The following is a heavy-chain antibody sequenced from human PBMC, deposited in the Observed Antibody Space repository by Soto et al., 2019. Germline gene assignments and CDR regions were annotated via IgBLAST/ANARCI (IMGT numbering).Heavy chain of an antibody. Sequence: EVQLVESGGGLVKPGGSLRLSCAASGFTFSNAWMSWVRQAPGKGLEWVGRIKSKTDGGTTDYAAPVKGRFTISRDDSKNTLYLQMNSLKTEDTAVYYCTTGSRYDILTGYKSRDYWGQGTLVTVSS. CDR1: GFTFSNAW. D-gene: IGHD3-9*01. V-gene: IGHV3-15*01. J-gene: IGHJ4*02. CDR2: IKSKTDGGTT. CDR3: TTGSRYDILTGYKSRDY.